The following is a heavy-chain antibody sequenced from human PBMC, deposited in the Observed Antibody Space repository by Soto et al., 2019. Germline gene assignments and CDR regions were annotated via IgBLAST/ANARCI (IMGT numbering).Heavy chain of an antibody. J-gene: IGHJ4*02. V-gene: IGHV3-23*01. CDR1: GFTFNNYA. Sequence: EVQLLESGGGLVQPGGSLRLSCAASGFTFNNYAMTWVRQAPGKGLEWVSAISGGGDTTSYADSVKGRFTVSRDGSKNTLELQMSSLRGEDTALYYCAKGRGGSGSLTPRVDFWGQGTLVTVSS. CDR2: ISGGGDTT. CDR3: AKGRGGSGSLTPRVDF. D-gene: IGHD3-10*01.